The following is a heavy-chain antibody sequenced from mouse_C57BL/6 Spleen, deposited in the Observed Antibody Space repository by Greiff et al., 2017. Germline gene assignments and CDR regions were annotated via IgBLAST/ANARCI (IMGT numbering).Heavy chain of an antibody. D-gene: IGHD2-2*01. CDR2: ISSGSSTI. CDR3: ARGVTTRSPWFAY. Sequence: EVKLQESGGGLVKPGGSLKLSCAASGFTFSDYGMHWVRQAPEKGLEWVAYISSGSSTIYYADTVKGRFTISRDNAKNTLFLQMTSLRSEDTAMYYCARGVTTRSPWFAYWGQGTLVTVSA. J-gene: IGHJ3*01. CDR1: GFTFSDYG. V-gene: IGHV5-17*01.